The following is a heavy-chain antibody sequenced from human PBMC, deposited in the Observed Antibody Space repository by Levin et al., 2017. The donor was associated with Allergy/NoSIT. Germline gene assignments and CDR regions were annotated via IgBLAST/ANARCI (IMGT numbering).Heavy chain of an antibody. J-gene: IGHJ6*02. V-gene: IGHV2-5*02. CDR2: IYWDDDK. CDR3: AHRQRITMVRGVKWTPDVGMDV. CDR1: GFSLSTSGVG. D-gene: IGHD3-10*01. Sequence: SGPTLVKPTQTLTLTCTFSGFSLSTSGVGVGWIRQPPGKALEWLALIYWDDDKFYSPSLKTRLTITKDTSKNQVVLTMTNMDPVDTATYYCAHRQRITMVRGVKWTPDVGMDVWGQGTTVTVAS.